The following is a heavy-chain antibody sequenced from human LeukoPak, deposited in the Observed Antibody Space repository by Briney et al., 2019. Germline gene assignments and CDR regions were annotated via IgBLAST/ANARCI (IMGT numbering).Heavy chain of an antibody. J-gene: IGHJ4*02. D-gene: IGHD3-16*02. CDR2: IYYSGST. CDR3: ARVGSYDYVWGSYRLDYFDY. Sequence: SETLSLTCTVSGGSISSYYWSWIRQPPGKGLEWIGYIYYSGSTNYNPSLKSRVTISVDTSENQFSLKLSSVTAADTAVYYCARVGSYDYVWGSYRLDYFDYWGQGTLVTVSS. V-gene: IGHV4-59*01. CDR1: GGSISSYY.